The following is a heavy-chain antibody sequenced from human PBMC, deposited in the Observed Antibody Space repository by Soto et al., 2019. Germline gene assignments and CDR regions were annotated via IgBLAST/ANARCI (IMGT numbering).Heavy chain of an antibody. Sequence: SETLSLTCTVSGGSISSGGYYWSWIRQHPGKGLEWIGYIYYSGSTYYNPSLKSRVTISVDTSKNQFSLKLSSVTAADTAVYYCAREGVYGDLTYDYWGQGTLVTVSS. CDR2: IYYSGST. CDR1: GGSISSGGYY. V-gene: IGHV4-31*03. D-gene: IGHD4-17*01. J-gene: IGHJ4*02. CDR3: AREGVYGDLTYDY.